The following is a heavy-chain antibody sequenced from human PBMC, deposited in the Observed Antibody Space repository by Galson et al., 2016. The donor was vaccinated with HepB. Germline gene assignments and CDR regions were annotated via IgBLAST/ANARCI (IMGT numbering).Heavy chain of an antibody. CDR3: SRGDH. CDR2: MTPSTGNT. J-gene: IGHJ4*02. V-gene: IGHV1-8*01. CDR1: GYTFTGYD. Sequence: SVKVSCKASGYTFTGYDINWVRQAAGQGLEWMGWMTPSTGNTGYADKLQGRVTLTRDTSIMTAYMELSSLTSEVTATYYCSRGDHWGQGTLVTVSS.